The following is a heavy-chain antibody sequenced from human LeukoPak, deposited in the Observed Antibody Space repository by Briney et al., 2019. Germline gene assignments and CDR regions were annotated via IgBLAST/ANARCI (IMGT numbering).Heavy chain of an antibody. CDR3: ARDFGAGVNTVFPCYYMDV. J-gene: IGHJ6*03. CDR1: GSTFTSSG. D-gene: IGHD3-10*01. V-gene: IGHV1-18*01. Sequence: ALVKLCCKPSGSTFTSSGITTVRQAPGQGLEWMRWFSAYNGNTNYAQKFQGRVAMTTDTSTSKAYMEMRSLRSDDTAVEYCARDFGAGVNTVFPCYYMDVWGKGTTVTVSS. CDR2: FSAYNGNT.